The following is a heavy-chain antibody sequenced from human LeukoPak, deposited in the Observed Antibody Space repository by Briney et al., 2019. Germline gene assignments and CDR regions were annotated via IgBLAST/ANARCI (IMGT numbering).Heavy chain of an antibody. J-gene: IGHJ5*02. Sequence: PGGSLRLSCAASGFTFSSYAMSWVRQAPGKGLEWVSSLSGRGDNTYYADSVKGRFTISRDNSKNTLYLQMNSLRAEDTAVYYCAKDTGAHSLNCFDPWGQGTLVTVSS. CDR1: GFTFSSYA. CDR2: LSGRGDNT. D-gene: IGHD3-10*01. CDR3: AKDTGAHSLNCFDP. V-gene: IGHV3-23*01.